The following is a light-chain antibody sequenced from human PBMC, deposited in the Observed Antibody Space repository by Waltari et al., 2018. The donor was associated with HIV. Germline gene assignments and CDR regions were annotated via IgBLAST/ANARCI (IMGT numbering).Light chain of an antibody. Sequence: IVMTQSPDSLTVSLGERATINCKSSQIVFFGSNNKNYLAWYQPNPGQPPKLLFYWASTRESGVPDRVSVSGSGTDFTLTISSLRTEDVTVYYCQQYYSSPLTFGGGTKVEI. J-gene: IGKJ4*01. CDR2: WAS. CDR3: QQYYSSPLT. CDR1: QIVFFGSNNKNY. V-gene: IGKV4-1*01.